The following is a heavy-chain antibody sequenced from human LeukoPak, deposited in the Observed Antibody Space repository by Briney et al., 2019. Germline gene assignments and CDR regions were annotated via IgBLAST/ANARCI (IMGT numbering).Heavy chain of an antibody. Sequence: GASVKVSCKACGGTFSSYAISWVRQAPGQGLEWMGGIIPIFGTANYAQKFQGRVTITTDESTSTAYMELSSLRSEDTAVYYCASHGSVRAARGHNWFDPWGQGTLVTVSS. J-gene: IGHJ5*02. V-gene: IGHV1-69*05. CDR2: IIPIFGTA. D-gene: IGHD6-6*01. CDR1: GGTFSSYA. CDR3: ASHGSVRAARGHNWFDP.